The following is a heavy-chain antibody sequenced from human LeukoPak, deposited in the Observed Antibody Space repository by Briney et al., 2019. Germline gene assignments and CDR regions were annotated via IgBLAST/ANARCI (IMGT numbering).Heavy chain of an antibody. J-gene: IGHJ4*02. CDR1: GGSISSYY. D-gene: IGHD3-3*01. CDR3: ARVRSGYPGGWYFDY. V-gene: IGHV4-59*01. CDR2: IYYSGST. Sequence: SETLSLTCTVSGGSISSYYWSWIRQPPGKGLEWIWYIYYSGSTTYNPSLKSRVTISVDTSKNQFSLKLSFVTAADTAVYYCARVRSGYPGGWYFDYWGQGTLVTVSS.